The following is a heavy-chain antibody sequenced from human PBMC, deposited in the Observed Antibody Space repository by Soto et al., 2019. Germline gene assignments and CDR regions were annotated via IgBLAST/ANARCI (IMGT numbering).Heavy chain of an antibody. CDR1: GYTFTGYY. V-gene: IGHV1-2*04. D-gene: IGHD3-3*01. Sequence: ASVKVSCKASGYTFTGYYMHWARQAPGQGLEWIGWINPNSGGTNYAQKFQGWVTMTRDTSISTAYMELSRLRSDDTAVYYCARSDYDFWSGYPLYYYYYGMDVWGQGTTVTVSS. CDR2: INPNSGGT. CDR3: ARSDYDFWSGYPLYYYYYGMDV. J-gene: IGHJ6*02.